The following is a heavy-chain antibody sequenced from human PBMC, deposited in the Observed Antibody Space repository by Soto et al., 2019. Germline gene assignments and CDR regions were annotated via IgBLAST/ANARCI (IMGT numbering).Heavy chain of an antibody. CDR3: ARVRQLVGYFYYYMDV. CDR1: GYIFTDYY. J-gene: IGHJ6*03. Sequence: ASVKVSCKASGYIFTDYYMHWVRQAPGQELGWMGWINPNSGGTNYAQKFQGRVTMTTDTSTSTAYMELRGLRSDDTAVYFCARVRQLVGYFYYYMDVWGKGTTVTVSS. D-gene: IGHD6-6*01. CDR2: INPNSGGT. V-gene: IGHV1-2*02.